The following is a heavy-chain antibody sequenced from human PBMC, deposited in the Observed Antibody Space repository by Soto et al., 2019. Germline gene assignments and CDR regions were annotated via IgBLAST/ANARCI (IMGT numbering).Heavy chain of an antibody. Sequence: EVQLVESGGGLVKPGGSLRLSCAASGFTFSSYDMNWVRQAPGKGLEWVSSITTSSSYIYYGDSLRGRLTISRDNAKNSLFLQMSSLRAEDTAVYYCVRSGTASMLRHNLFDSWGQGTLVTVSS. D-gene: IGHD3-16*01. V-gene: IGHV3-21*01. J-gene: IGHJ5*01. CDR2: ITTSSSYI. CDR1: GFTFSSYD. CDR3: VRSGTASMLRHNLFDS.